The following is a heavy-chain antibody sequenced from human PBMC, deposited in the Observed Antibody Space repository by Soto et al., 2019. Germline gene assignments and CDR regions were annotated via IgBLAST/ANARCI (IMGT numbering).Heavy chain of an antibody. CDR3: AHIMITFGGVMRKDASDI. CDR1: GFSLSTSGVG. J-gene: IGHJ3*02. V-gene: IGHV2-5*02. CDR2: IYWDDDK. D-gene: IGHD3-16*01. Sequence: QITLKESGPTLVKPTQTLTLTCTFSGFSLSTSGVGVGWIRQPPGEALEGLALIYWDDDKSYSPSLKSRLTITKDTSKNQVVLTMTNMDPVDTATFYCAHIMITFGGVMRKDASDIWGQGTMVTVSS.